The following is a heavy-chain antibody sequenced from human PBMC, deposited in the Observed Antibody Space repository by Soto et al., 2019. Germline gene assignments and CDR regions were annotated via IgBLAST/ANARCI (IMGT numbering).Heavy chain of an antibody. V-gene: IGHV3-23*01. CDR2: ISGSGGST. Sequence: LRLSCAASGFTFSSYAMSWVRQAPGKGLEWVSAISGSGGSTYYADSVKGRFTISRDNSKNTLYLQMNSLRAEDTAMYYCARQSIAAAGMVGYYGMDVWGQGTTVTVSS. J-gene: IGHJ6*02. CDR3: ARQSIAAAGMVGYYGMDV. CDR1: GFTFSSYA. D-gene: IGHD6-13*01.